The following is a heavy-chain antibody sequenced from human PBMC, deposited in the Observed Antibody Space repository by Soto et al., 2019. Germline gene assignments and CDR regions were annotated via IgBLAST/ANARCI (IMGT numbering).Heavy chain of an antibody. Sequence: ASVKVSCKASGYTFTSYGISWVRQAPGQGLEWMGWISAYNGNTNYAQKHQGRVTMTTDTSTSTAYMELRSLRSDDTAVYYCARLLQYSSGWYDNWFDPWGQGTLVTVSS. CDR3: ARLLQYSSGWYDNWFDP. D-gene: IGHD6-19*01. CDR1: GYTFTSYG. J-gene: IGHJ5*02. CDR2: ISAYNGNT. V-gene: IGHV1-18*01.